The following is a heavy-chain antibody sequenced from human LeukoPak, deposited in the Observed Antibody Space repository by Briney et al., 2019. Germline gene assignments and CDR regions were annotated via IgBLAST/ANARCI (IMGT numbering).Heavy chain of an antibody. CDR1: GFTFSDYY. CDR2: ISSSGSTI. CDR3: AKSFPRITMVRGVIITLDY. J-gene: IGHJ4*02. Sequence: PGGSLRLSCAASGFTFSDYYMSWIRQAPGKGLEWVSYISSSGSTIYYADSVKGRFTISRDNAKSSLYLQMNSLRAEDTAVYYCAKSFPRITMVRGVIITLDYWGQGTLVTVSS. D-gene: IGHD3-10*01. V-gene: IGHV3-11*01.